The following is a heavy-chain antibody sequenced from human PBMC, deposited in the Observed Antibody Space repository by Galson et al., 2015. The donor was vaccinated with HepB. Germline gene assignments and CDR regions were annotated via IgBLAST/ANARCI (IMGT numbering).Heavy chain of an antibody. CDR3: ARGLRFLEWLCDY. CDR2: IWYDGSNK. J-gene: IGHJ4*02. D-gene: IGHD3-3*01. V-gene: IGHV3-33*01. CDR1: GFTFSSYG. Sequence: SLRLSCAASGFTFSSYGMHWVRQAPGKGLEWVAVIWYDGSNKYYADSVKGRFTISRDNSKNTLYLQMNSLRAEDTAVYYCARGLRFLEWLCDYWGQGTLVTVSS.